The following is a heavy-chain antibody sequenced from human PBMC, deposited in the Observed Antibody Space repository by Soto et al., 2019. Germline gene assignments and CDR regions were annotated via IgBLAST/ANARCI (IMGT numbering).Heavy chain of an antibody. Sequence: EVQLVESGGDLVQPGGSLRLSCAASGFTFSTYWMHWVRQAPGKGLRWVSRMKTDGTYATDADSVKGRLTISRDNAKNTLYLQMNSLGVEDAAVYYCAAGGSGYYANWGQGTLVTVSS. V-gene: IGHV3-74*01. CDR1: GFTFSTYW. CDR2: MKTDGTYA. D-gene: IGHD3-22*01. J-gene: IGHJ4*02. CDR3: AAGGSGYYAN.